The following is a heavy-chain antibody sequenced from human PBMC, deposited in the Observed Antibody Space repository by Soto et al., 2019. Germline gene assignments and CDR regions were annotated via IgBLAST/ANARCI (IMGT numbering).Heavy chain of an antibody. J-gene: IGHJ4*02. CDR2: INHRGST. CDR1: GGTFSHYY. Sequence: QVQLQQWGAGLLRPSEPLSLTCAVYGGTFSHYYWTWVRQPPGKGLEWIGEINHRGSTSYNPSLTRRVTVSLDTSKSQFSLKLTSVTAADTAVYYCARILRERRRCDYWGQGTLVTVSS. CDR3: ARILRERRRCDY. V-gene: IGHV4-34*01. D-gene: IGHD1-1*01.